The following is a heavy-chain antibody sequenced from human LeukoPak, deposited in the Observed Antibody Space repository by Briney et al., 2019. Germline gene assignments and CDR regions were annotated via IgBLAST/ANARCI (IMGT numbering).Heavy chain of an antibody. CDR2: IYYSGST. CDR1: GGSISSGGYY. CDR3: TEYRGGAFDS. V-gene: IGHV4-31*03. Sequence: SQTLSLTCTVSGGSISSGGYYWSWIRQHPGKGLEWIGYIYYSGSTYYNPSLKSRVTIPVDTSKNRFSLKLSSVTAADTAVYYCTEYRGGAFDSWGQGTMVTVSS. D-gene: IGHD2-2*01. J-gene: IGHJ3*02.